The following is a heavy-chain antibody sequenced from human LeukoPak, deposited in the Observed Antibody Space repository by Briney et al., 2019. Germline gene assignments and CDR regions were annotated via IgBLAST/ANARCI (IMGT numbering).Heavy chain of an antibody. J-gene: IGHJ4*01. Sequence: GGSLRLSCAASGFIFSRHGMHWVRQAPGKGLEWVAVIWSDGTNRFYADSVKGRFTISRDNPQNTVFLQMNSLTVKDTATYYCARDAQRGFDYSNSLKNWGHGTLVTVSS. CDR1: GFIFSRHG. V-gene: IGHV3-33*01. CDR3: ARDAQRGFDYSNSLKN. D-gene: IGHD4-11*01. CDR2: IWSDGTNR.